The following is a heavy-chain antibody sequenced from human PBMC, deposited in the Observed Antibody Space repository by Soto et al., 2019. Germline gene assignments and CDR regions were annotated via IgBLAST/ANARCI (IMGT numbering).Heavy chain of an antibody. CDR1: GFTFSGFA. D-gene: IGHD3-16*01. V-gene: IGHV3-30*04. CDR3: AREDYDVGGYHVWGACDI. CDR2: MSSDGALV. Sequence: QVQLVESGGGVVQPGTSLRLSCAASGFTFSGFAMHWIRQAPGQGLEWVAVMSSDGALVFYANSMKGRFTSSRDNSKNTLYRHMDSLTAEDTAVDFCAREDYDVGGYHVWGACDIWGRGTMVTVSS. J-gene: IGHJ3*02.